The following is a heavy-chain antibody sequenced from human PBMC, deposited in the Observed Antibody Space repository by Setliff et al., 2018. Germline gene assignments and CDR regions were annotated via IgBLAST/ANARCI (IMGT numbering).Heavy chain of an antibody. Sequence: PGGSLRLSCAASGFTFSNYYMTWIRQAPGKGLEWISYIHDSGNPTYYADSVKGRFTVSRDNAKNSLYLQMTSLRAEDTAIHYCARTTGYRLEGDFDYWGQGTLVTVSS. V-gene: IGHV3-11*01. CDR1: GFTFSNYY. CDR2: IHDSGNPT. J-gene: IGHJ4*02. D-gene: IGHD3-16*01. CDR3: ARTTGYRLEGDFDY.